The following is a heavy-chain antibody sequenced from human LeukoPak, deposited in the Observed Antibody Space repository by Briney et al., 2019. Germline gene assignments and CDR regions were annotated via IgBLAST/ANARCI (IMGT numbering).Heavy chain of an antibody. J-gene: IGHJ4*02. D-gene: IGHD6-19*01. CDR3: ASSYSGYSSGWYYY. Sequence: SVKVSSKASGGTFSSYAISWVRQAPGQGLEWMGGIIPIFGTANYAQKFQGRVTITADESTSTAYMELSSLRSEDTAVYYCASSYSGYSSGWYYYWGQGTLVTVSS. CDR2: IIPIFGTA. V-gene: IGHV1-69*13. CDR1: GGTFSSYA.